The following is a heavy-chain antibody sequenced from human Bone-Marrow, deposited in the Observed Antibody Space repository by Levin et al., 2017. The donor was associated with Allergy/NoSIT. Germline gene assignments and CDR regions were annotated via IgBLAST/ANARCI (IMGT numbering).Heavy chain of an antibody. V-gene: IGHV1-8*01. CDR1: GYTFTSYD. J-gene: IGHJ5*02. CDR3: VRDYGGNSGWFDP. D-gene: IGHD4-23*01. Sequence: ASVKVSCKASGYTFTSYDLNWVRQAPGQGLEWLGCMNPDNGNIGYAQDFKGRVTMTRSTSTSTAYMELSSLRSEDTAVYYCVRDYGGNSGWFDPWGQGTQVIVS. CDR2: MNPDNGNI.